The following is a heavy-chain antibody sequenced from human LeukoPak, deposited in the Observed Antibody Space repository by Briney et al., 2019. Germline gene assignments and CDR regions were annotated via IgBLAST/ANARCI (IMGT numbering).Heavy chain of an antibody. Sequence: PGGSLRLSCAASGFTFSSYWMTWVRQAPGKGLERVASIKQDGSEKYYVDSVKGRFTISRDNAKNSLYLQMNSLRAEDTAVYCGASDMNEDTHFDYWGQGTLVTVSS. CDR3: ASDMNEDTHFDY. CDR2: IKQDGSEK. CDR1: GFTFSSYW. D-gene: IGHD1-1*01. V-gene: IGHV3-7*01. J-gene: IGHJ4*02.